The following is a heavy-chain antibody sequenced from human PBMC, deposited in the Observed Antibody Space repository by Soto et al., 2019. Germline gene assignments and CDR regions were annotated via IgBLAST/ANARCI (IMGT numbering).Heavy chain of an antibody. J-gene: IGHJ6*03. Sequence: SETLSLTCTVSGGYISSYYWSWIRQPPGKGLEWIGYIYYSGSTNYNPSLKSRVTISVDTSKNQFSLKLSSVTAADTAVYYCARLNDYGDYRYYYYYMDVWGKGTTVTVSS. V-gene: IGHV4-59*01. CDR3: ARLNDYGDYRYYYYYMDV. CDR1: GGYISSYY. CDR2: IYYSGST. D-gene: IGHD4-17*01.